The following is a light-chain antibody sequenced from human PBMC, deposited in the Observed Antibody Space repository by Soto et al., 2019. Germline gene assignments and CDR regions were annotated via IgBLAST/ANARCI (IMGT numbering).Light chain of an antibody. Sequence: QSVLTQPASVSGSPGQSITISCTGTSSDVGGYNHVSWYQQHPGRAPKLMIYDVSNRPSGASNRFSGSKSGSTASLTISALQAEDEAEYYCSSYTSSATYFFGTGTKVTVL. CDR3: SSYTSSATYF. J-gene: IGLJ1*01. CDR1: SSDVGGYNH. V-gene: IGLV2-14*01. CDR2: DVS.